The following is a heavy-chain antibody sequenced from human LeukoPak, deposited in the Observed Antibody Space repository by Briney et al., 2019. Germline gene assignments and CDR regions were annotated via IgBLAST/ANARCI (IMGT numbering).Heavy chain of an antibody. CDR3: AKMKGHPLPKYYMDV. CDR2: ISGSGGNS. Sequence: PSETLSLTCTVSGGSISSGGYYWSWIRQHPGKGLEWVAGISGSGGNSFYADSVKGRFTISRDNSKNTLYLEMNSLRAEDTAIYYCAKMKGHPLPKYYMDVWGQGTTVTVSS. CDR1: GGSISSGGYY. J-gene: IGHJ6*01. V-gene: IGHV3-23*01. D-gene: IGHD1-26*01.